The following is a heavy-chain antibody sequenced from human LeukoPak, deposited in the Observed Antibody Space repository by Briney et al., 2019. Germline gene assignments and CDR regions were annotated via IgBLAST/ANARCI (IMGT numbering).Heavy chain of an antibody. V-gene: IGHV3-23*01. Sequence: GGSLRLSCAASGFTFSSYAMSWVRQAPGKGLEWVSAISGSGSSTYYADPVKGRFTISRDNSKNTLYLQMNSLRAEDTAVYYCAKFLPTHIVVANYYFDYWGQGTLVTVSS. CDR1: GFTFSSYA. CDR3: AKFLPTHIVVANYYFDY. D-gene: IGHD2-21*01. CDR2: ISGSGSST. J-gene: IGHJ4*02.